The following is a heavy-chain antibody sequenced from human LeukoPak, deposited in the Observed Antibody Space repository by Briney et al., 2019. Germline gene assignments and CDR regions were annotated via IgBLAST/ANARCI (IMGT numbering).Heavy chain of an antibody. CDR2: INHSGST. CDR3: ARVDSWSPIDS. V-gene: IGHV4-34*01. J-gene: IGHJ4*02. Sequence: TPSETLSLTCAVYGESISDYYWSWIRQSPEKGLEWIGEINHSGSTNYNPSLKSRVTISVDTSKSQFSLKLNSIIAADTAVYYCARVDSWSPIDSWGQGTLVTVSS. CDR1: GESISDYY. D-gene: IGHD2-2*03.